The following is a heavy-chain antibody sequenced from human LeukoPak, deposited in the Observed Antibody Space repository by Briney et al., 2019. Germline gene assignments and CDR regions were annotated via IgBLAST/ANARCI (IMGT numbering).Heavy chain of an antibody. CDR3: ARAVGATPLFDY. D-gene: IGHD1-26*01. CDR1: GYTFTSYA. Sequence: SVKVSCKASGYTFTSYAMNWVRQAPGQGLEWMGRIIPILGIANYAQKFQGRVTITADKSTSTAYMELSSLRSEDTAVYYCARAVGATPLFDYWGQGTLVTVSS. J-gene: IGHJ4*02. CDR2: IIPILGIA. V-gene: IGHV1-69*04.